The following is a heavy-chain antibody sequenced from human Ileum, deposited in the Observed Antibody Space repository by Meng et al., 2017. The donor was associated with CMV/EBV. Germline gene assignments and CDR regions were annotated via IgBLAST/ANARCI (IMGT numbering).Heavy chain of an antibody. CDR1: GGSISSYY. J-gene: IGHJ6*02. V-gene: IGHV4-59*01. D-gene: IGHD2-2*01. CDR2: IYYSGST. CDR3: ARDRDIVVVPAAMYGMDV. Sequence: GSLRLSCTVSGGSISSYYWSWIRQPPGKGLEWIGYIYYSGSTNYNPSLKSRVTISVDTSKNQFSLKLSSVTAADTAVYYCARDRDIVVVPAAMYGMDVWGQGTTVTVSS.